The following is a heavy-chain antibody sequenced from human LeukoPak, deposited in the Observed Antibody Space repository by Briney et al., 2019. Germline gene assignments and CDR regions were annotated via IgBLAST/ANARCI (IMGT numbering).Heavy chain of an antibody. CDR3: ARTREMVVAATDAFDI. V-gene: IGHV4-34*01. CDR2: INHSGST. D-gene: IGHD2-15*01. Sequence: SETLSLTCAVYGGSFSGYYWSWIRQPPGKGLEWIGEINHSGSTNYNPSLKSRVTISVDTSKNQFSLKLSSVTAADTAVYYCARTREMVVAATDAFDIWGQGTMVTVSS. J-gene: IGHJ3*02. CDR1: GGSFSGYY.